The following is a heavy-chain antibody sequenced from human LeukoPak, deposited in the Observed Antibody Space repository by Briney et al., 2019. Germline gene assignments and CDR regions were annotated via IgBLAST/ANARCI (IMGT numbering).Heavy chain of an antibody. Sequence: PSETLSLTCAVYGGSFSGYYWSWIRQPPGKGLEWIGEINHSGSTNYNPSLKSRVTISADTSKNQFSLNVSSMSDADTAVYYCARLNHYYYGMDVWGQGTTVTVSS. V-gene: IGHV4-34*01. CDR2: INHSGST. CDR3: ARLNHYYYGMDV. CDR1: GGSFSGYY. J-gene: IGHJ6*02.